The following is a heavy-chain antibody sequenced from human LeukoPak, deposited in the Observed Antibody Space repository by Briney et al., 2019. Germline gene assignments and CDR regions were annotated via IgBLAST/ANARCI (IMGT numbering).Heavy chain of an antibody. CDR2: MDPTGSQK. V-gene: IGHV3-7*01. J-gene: IGHJ4*02. CDR1: QFTFNGSW. D-gene: IGHD1-1*01. Sequence: GGSLRLSCADSQFTFNGSWMDWVRQAPGKGLEWVANMDPTGSQKRYVDSVRGRFTISKDNPGASLYLDMHSLGAEDTAIYYCAIWTSGNYWGQGTLVTVSS. CDR3: AIWTSGNY.